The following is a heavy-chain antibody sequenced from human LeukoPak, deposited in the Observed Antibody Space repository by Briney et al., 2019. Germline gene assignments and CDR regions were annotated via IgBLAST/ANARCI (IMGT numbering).Heavy chain of an antibody. CDR1: GFTFSSYA. J-gene: IGHJ4*02. D-gene: IGHD5-12*01. V-gene: IGHV3-23*01. CDR2: ISGSGGST. CDR3: TRLWLRDSSFDY. Sequence: GGSLRLSCAASGFTFSSYATSWVRQAPGKGLEWVSAISGSGGSTYYADSVKGRFTISRDNAKNSLYLQMNSLRAEDTAVYYCTRLWLRDSSFDYWGQGTLVTVSS.